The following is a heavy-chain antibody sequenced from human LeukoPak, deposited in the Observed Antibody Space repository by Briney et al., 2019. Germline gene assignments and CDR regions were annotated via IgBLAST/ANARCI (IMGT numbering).Heavy chain of an antibody. D-gene: IGHD3-22*01. CDR3: ARTSSYYYDSSGYDY. V-gene: IGHV1-2*06. CDR2: INPNSGGT. J-gene: IGHJ4*02. CDR1: GYTFTGYY. Sequence: VASVEVSCKAFGYTFTGYYMHWVRQAPGQGLEWMGRINPNSGGTNYAQKFQGRVTMTRDTSISTAYMELSRLRSDDTAVYYCARTSSYYYDSSGYDYWGQGTLVTVSS.